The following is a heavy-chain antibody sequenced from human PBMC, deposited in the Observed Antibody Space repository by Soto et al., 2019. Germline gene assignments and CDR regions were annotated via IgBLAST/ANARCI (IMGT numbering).Heavy chain of an antibody. CDR3: ARSIVVVNADAFDI. Sequence: EVQLVESGGGLVQPGGSLRLSCAASGFTFSSYWMSWVRQAPGKGLELVANIKQDGSEKYYVDSVKGRFTISRDNAKNSLYLQMNSLRAEDTVVYYCARSIVVVNADAFDIWGQGTMVTVSS. CDR1: GFTFSSYW. J-gene: IGHJ3*02. CDR2: IKQDGSEK. V-gene: IGHV3-7*03. D-gene: IGHD2-21*01.